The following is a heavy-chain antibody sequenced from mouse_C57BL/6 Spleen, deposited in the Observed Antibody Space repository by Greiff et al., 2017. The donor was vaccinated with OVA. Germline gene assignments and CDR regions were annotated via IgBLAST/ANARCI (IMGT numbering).Heavy chain of an antibody. CDR3: ASKAGGTYCYFDV. CDR1: GYTFTSYW. J-gene: IGHJ1*03. Sequence: QVQLQQPGAELVRPGSSVKLSCKASGYTFTSYWMDWVKQRPGQGLEWIGNIYPSDSETHYNQKFKDKATLTVDKSSSTAYMQLSSLTSEDSAVYYCASKAGGTYCYFDVWGTGTTVTVSS. CDR2: IYPSDSET. D-gene: IGHD2-14*01. V-gene: IGHV1-61*01.